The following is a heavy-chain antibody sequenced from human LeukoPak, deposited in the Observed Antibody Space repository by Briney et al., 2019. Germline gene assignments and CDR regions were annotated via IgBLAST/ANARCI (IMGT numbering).Heavy chain of an antibody. Sequence: GGSLRLSCVASGFTFSDYSMNWVWQAPGKGLECVSSISSNSAYIYYVDSLRGRFTVSRDNAMSSLFLQMNSLRVEDTAVYYCARAHCSGRGCYQRYDGFDIWGQGTVVTVSS. V-gene: IGHV3-21*01. CDR2: ISSNSAYI. D-gene: IGHD2-15*01. CDR3: ARAHCSGRGCYQRYDGFDI. J-gene: IGHJ3*02. CDR1: GFTFSDYS.